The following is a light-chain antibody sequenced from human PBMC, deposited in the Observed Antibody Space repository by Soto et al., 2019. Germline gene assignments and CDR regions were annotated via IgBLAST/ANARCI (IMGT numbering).Light chain of an antibody. CDR1: QSVSSSY. CDR3: QQYGSSPPRVT. J-gene: IGKJ3*01. V-gene: IGKV3-20*01. CDR2: GAS. Sequence: EIVLTQSPGTLSLSPGERATLSCRASQSVSSSYLAWYQQKPGQAPRLLIYGASSRATGIPDRFSGSGSGTDFTLTICRLEPEDFAVYYCQQYGSSPPRVTFGPGTKVDIK.